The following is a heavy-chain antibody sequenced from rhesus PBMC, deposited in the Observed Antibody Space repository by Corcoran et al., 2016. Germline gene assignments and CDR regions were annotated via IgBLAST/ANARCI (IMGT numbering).Heavy chain of an antibody. Sequence: QVQLQESGPGLVKPSETLSLTCAVSGGSVSRPNWSSWIREPPGTGLGWIGYISGSSGSTYDNPSLKSRVTISTDTSKNQFSLKLSSVTAADTAVYYCAREAAAGTSFDYWGQGVLVTVSS. CDR3: AREAAAGTSFDY. J-gene: IGHJ4*01. CDR2: ISGSSGST. V-gene: IGHV4-65*01. D-gene: IGHD6-25*01. CDR1: GGSVSRPNW.